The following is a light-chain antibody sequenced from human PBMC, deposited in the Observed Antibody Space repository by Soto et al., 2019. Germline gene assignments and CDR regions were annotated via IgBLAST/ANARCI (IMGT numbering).Light chain of an antibody. CDR1: QSINNRY. Sequence: EIVLTQSPGTLSLSPGERATLSCRASQSINNRYLAWYQQKPGQAPRLLIYPASSRATGIPDRFSGSGSGTDFTLTISRLEPEDFAVYYCQQFGSSPGFTFGPGTKVDIK. V-gene: IGKV3-20*01. CDR3: QQFGSSPGFT. CDR2: PAS. J-gene: IGKJ3*01.